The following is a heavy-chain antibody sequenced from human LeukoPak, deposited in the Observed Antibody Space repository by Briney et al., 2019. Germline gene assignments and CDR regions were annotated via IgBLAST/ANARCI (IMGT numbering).Heavy chain of an antibody. V-gene: IGHV3-23*01. D-gene: IGHD3-10*01. J-gene: IGHJ4*02. Sequence: GGSLRLSCGVSGFTFSHFAMSWVRQAPEKGLQWVSTISGSGNKTYDADFVKGRFTISRDNSKNTLYLQMTGLRAEDTAVYYCAKLKRVGIAPFDDWGQGILVTVSS. CDR1: GFTFSHFA. CDR3: AKLKRVGIAPFDD. CDR2: ISGSGNKT.